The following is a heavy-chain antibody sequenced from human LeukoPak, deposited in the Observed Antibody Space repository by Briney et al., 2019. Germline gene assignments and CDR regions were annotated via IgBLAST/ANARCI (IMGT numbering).Heavy chain of an antibody. D-gene: IGHD3-10*02. J-gene: IGHJ6*04. CDR1: GFTLSSYS. Sequence: PGGSLRLSCAVSGFTLSSYSMSWVRQAPGKGLEWVSSVSSSSSYIYYADSVKGRFTISRDNAKKSLFLQMNSLRAEDTAVYYCAELGITMIGGVWGKGTTVTISS. CDR3: AELGITMIGGV. V-gene: IGHV3-21*01. CDR2: VSSSSSYI.